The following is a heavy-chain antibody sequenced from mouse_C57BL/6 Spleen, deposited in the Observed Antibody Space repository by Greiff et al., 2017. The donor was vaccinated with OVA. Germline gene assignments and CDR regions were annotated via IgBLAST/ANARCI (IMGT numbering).Heavy chain of an antibody. CDR1: GFTFSSYT. J-gene: IGHJ4*01. Sequence: DVKLVESGGGLVKPGGSLKLSCAASGFTFSSYTMSWVRQTPEKRLEWVATISGGGGNTYYPDSVKGRFTTSRDHAKNTLYLQMSSLRSEDTALFYCARQGGGHYYAMDYWGQGTLDTVSS. CDR3: ARQGGGHYYAMDY. CDR2: ISGGGGNT. V-gene: IGHV5-9*01. D-gene: IGHD1-1*02.